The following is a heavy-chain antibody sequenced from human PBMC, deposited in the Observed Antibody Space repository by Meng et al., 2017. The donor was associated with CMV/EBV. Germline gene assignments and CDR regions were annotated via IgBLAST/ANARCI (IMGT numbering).Heavy chain of an antibody. Sequence: QVQVVQFVTEVKKPGASVKVSCKASGYTFTSYGISWVRQAPGQGLEWMGWISAYNGNTNYAQKLQGRVTMTTDTSTSTAYMELRSLRSDDTAVYYCARGGRYYYDSSGYCDYWGQGTLVTVSS. D-gene: IGHD3-22*01. CDR1: GYTFTSYG. CDR3: ARGGRYYYDSSGYCDY. V-gene: IGHV1-18*01. CDR2: ISAYNGNT. J-gene: IGHJ4*02.